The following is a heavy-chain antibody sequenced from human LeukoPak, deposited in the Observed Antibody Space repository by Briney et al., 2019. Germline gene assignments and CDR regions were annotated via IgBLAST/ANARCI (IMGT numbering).Heavy chain of an antibody. Sequence: PSETLSLTCAVYGGSFSGYYWSWIRQPPGKGLEWMGEINHSGSTNYNPSLKSRVTISVDTSKNQFSLKLSSVTAADTAVYYCARPRSSIAARLFDYWGQGTLVTVSS. CDR2: INHSGST. CDR1: GGSFSGYY. J-gene: IGHJ4*02. CDR3: ARPRSSIAARLFDY. D-gene: IGHD6-6*01. V-gene: IGHV4-34*01.